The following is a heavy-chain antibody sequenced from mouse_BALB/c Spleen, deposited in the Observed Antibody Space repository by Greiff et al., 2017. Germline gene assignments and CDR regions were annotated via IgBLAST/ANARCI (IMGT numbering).Heavy chain of an antibody. J-gene: IGHJ2*01. CDR3: ARDRRTLYGSSPYYFDD. CDR2: IWAGGST. V-gene: IGHV2-9*02. Sequence: VKLVESGPGLVAPSQSLSITCTVSGFSLTSYGVHWVRQPPGKGLEWLGVIWAGGSTNYNSALMSRLSISKDNSKSQVFLKMNSLQTDDTAMYYCARDRRTLYGSSPYYFDDWGQGTTLTVSS. CDR1: GFSLTSYG. D-gene: IGHD1-1*01.